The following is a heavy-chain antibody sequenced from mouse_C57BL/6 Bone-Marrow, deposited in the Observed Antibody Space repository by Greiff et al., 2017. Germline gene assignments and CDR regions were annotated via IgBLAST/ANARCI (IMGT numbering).Heavy chain of an antibody. Sequence: QVQLQQPGAELVKPGASVKVSCKASGYTFTSYWMHWVKQRPGQGLEWIGRIHPSDSDTNYNQTFKGKATLTVDKSSSTAYMQLSSLTSEDSAVYYCAIREVTTSFDDWGKGTTLTVSS. J-gene: IGHJ2*01. CDR1: GYTFTSYW. CDR2: IHPSDSDT. CDR3: AIREVTTSFDD. V-gene: IGHV1-74*01. D-gene: IGHD2-2*01.